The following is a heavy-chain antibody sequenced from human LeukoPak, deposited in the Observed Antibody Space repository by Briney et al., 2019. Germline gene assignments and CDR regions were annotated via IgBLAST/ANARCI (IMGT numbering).Heavy chain of an antibody. D-gene: IGHD1-20*01. CDR2: INPNSGGT. Sequence: VSVKVSCKASGYTFTGYYMHWVRQAPGQGLEWMGWINPNSGGTNYAQKFQGRVTMTRDTSISTAYMELSRLRSDDTAVYYCARNNWDLHDAFDIWGQGTMVTVSS. V-gene: IGHV1-2*02. CDR1: GYTFTGYY. CDR3: ARNNWDLHDAFDI. J-gene: IGHJ3*02.